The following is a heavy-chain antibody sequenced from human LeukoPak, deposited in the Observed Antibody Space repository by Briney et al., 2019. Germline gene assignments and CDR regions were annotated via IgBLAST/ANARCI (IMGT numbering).Heavy chain of an antibody. CDR3: ARGPPSSSWSDTRFDY. J-gene: IGHJ4*02. V-gene: IGHV3-30*04. CDR1: GFTFSSYA. Sequence: GSLRLSCAASGFTFSSYAMHWVRQAPGKGLEWVAVISYDGSNKYYADSVKGRFTISRDNSKNTLYLQMNSLRAEDTAVYYCARGPPSSSWSDTRFDYWGQGTLVTVSS. D-gene: IGHD6-13*01. CDR2: ISYDGSNK.